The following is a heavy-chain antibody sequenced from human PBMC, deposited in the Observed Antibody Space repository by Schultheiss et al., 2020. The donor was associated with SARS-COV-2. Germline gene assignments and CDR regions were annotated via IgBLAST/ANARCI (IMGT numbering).Heavy chain of an antibody. V-gene: IGHV3-20*04. Sequence: GGSLRLSCAASGFTFDDYGMSWVRQAPGKGLEWVSGINWNGGSTGYADSVKGRFTISRDNAKNSVYLQMNSLRGEDTAVYYCARGYGYYDSSGYPEYFHHWGQGTLVTVSS. J-gene: IGHJ1*01. CDR2: INWNGGST. D-gene: IGHD3-22*01. CDR1: GFTFDDYG. CDR3: ARGYGYYDSSGYPEYFHH.